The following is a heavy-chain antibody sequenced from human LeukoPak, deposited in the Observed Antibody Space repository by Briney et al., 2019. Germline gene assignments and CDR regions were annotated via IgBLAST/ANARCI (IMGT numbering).Heavy chain of an antibody. CDR1: GFTVRSNY. CDR2: IYSGGST. CDR3: AKDVWDLGYCSGGSCYGSWGPAGGY. V-gene: IGHV3-53*01. D-gene: IGHD2-15*01. J-gene: IGHJ4*02. Sequence: TGGSLRLSCAASGFTVRSNYMSWVRQAPGKGLEWVAVIYSGGSTYYAGSVKGRFTISRDNSKNTLYLQMNSLRAEDTAVYYCAKDVWDLGYCSGGSCYGSWGPAGGYWGQGTLVTVSS.